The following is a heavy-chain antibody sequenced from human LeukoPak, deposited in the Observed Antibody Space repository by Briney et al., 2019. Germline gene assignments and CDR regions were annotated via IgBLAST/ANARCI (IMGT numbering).Heavy chain of an antibody. Sequence: GGSLRLSCAASGFTFSDHYMDWVRQAPGKGLEWVGRTRNKANSYSTEYAASVKGRFTISRDDSKSSLYLQMNSLKTEDTAVYYCARGGSYVAFDIWGQGTMVTVSS. D-gene: IGHD1-26*01. CDR3: ARGGSYVAFDI. CDR2: TRNKANSYST. CDR1: GFTFSDHY. J-gene: IGHJ3*02. V-gene: IGHV3-72*01.